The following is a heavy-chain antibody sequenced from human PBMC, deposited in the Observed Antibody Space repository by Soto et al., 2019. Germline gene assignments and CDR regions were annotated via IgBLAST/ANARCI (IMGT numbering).Heavy chain of an antibody. CDR1: GFTVSNNY. Sequence: GGSLRLSCAASGFTVSNNYISWVRQAPGKGLEWVSVVYSGGATYYADSVKGRFTISRDDSRNTLYLRMNSLRADDTAVYYCATSRSDGNIYFDYWGQGTQVTVSS. J-gene: IGHJ4*02. D-gene: IGHD1-26*01. CDR2: VYSGGAT. V-gene: IGHV3-53*01. CDR3: ATSRSDGNIYFDY.